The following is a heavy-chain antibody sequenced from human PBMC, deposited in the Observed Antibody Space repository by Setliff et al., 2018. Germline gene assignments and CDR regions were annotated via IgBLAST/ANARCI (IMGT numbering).Heavy chain of an antibody. Sequence: GASVKVSCKASGYTFTRYDINWMRQASGQELEWMGWVNPNSGNTGSTQKFQGRVTMTRNTSTSTAYMELSRLTSEDTAVYFCARGWAALGIIGYWGQGTLVTVSS. J-gene: IGHJ4*02. V-gene: IGHV1-8*02. CDR2: VNPNSGNT. D-gene: IGHD7-27*01. CDR1: GYTFTRYD. CDR3: ARGWAALGIIGY.